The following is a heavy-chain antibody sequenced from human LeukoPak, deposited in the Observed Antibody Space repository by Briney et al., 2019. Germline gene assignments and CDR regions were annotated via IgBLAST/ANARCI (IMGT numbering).Heavy chain of an antibody. CDR2: ISPNSGGA. CDR1: GYTFTDYY. D-gene: IGHD5-12*01. J-gene: IGHJ3*02. V-gene: IGHV1-2*02. Sequence: GASVKVSCKASGYTFTDYYILWVRQAPGQGPEWMGWISPNSGGATYAQSFKGRVTMTRDTSISTAYMELSSLTSDDTAVYYCARDLPTTGYVGAFDIWGQGTMVIVSS. CDR3: ARDLPTTGYVGAFDI.